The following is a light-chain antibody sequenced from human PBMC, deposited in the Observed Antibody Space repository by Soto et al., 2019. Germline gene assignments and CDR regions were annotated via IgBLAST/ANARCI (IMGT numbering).Light chain of an antibody. Sequence: EVVLTQSPATLSLSPGERATLSCRASQSLSSYLAWYQQKPGQPPRLLIYDATNRATGIPARFSGSRSGTDFSLTFSSLEPEDFAVYYCQQRSNWPIPFGQGTRLEIK. J-gene: IGKJ5*01. CDR1: QSLSSY. CDR2: DAT. CDR3: QQRSNWPIP. V-gene: IGKV3-11*01.